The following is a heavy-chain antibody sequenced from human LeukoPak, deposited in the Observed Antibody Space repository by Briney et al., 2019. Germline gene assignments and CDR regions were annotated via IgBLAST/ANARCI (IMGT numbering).Heavy chain of an antibody. V-gene: IGHV1-3*03. Sequence: GASEKVSCKASGYTFGNYAIHWVRQAPGQRFEWMGWINVGNGHTKYSQEFQGGITLTRDTSATTAYMELSSLTSEDMALYYCARGRGTPNTDRDFYYYYYMDVWGTGTTVIVSS. CDR2: INVGNGHT. J-gene: IGHJ6*03. CDR1: GYTFGNYA. D-gene: IGHD1/OR15-1a*01. CDR3: ARGRGTPNTDRDFYYYYYMDV.